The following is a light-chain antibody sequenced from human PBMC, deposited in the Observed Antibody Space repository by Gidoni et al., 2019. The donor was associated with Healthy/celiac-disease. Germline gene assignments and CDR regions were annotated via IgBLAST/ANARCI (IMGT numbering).Light chain of an antibody. CDR2: GAS. CDR3: QQYGSSPIFT. CDR1: QSVSSSY. Sequence: IVLTQSPGTLSLSPGERATLSCRASQSVSSSYLAWYQQKPGQAPRLLIYGASSRATGIPERFSGSGSGTDFTLTISRLEPEDFAVYYCQQYGSSPIFTFXPXTKVDIK. J-gene: IGKJ3*01. V-gene: IGKV3-20*01.